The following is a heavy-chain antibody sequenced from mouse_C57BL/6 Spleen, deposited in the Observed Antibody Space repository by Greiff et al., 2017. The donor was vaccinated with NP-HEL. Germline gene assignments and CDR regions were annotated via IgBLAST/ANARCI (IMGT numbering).Heavy chain of an antibody. Sequence: EVKLMESGGGLVQPGGSLSLSCAASGFTFTDYYMSWVRQPPGKALEWLGFIRNKANGYTTEYSASVKGRFTISRDNSQSILYLQMNALRAEDSATYYCARSQVLRRGYFDVWGTGTTVTVSS. CDR3: ARSQVLRRGYFDV. CDR1: GFTFTDYY. CDR2: IRNKANGYTT. D-gene: IGHD1-2*01. J-gene: IGHJ1*03. V-gene: IGHV7-3*01.